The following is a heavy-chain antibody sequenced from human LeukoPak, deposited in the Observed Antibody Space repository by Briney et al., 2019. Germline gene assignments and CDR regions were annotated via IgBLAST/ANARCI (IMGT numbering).Heavy chain of an antibody. J-gene: IGHJ4*02. CDR3: AKESSASYYFDY. V-gene: IGHV3-7*01. D-gene: IGHD3-10*01. CDR1: GFRFSSYW. Sequence: PGGSLRLSCAASGFRFSSYWMSWVRQAPGKGLEWVANIKQDGSLENYGDSVKGRFTISRDNAKNSLYLQMKSLRAKDTGVYYCAKESSASYYFDYWGQGTLVTVSS. CDR2: IKQDGSLE.